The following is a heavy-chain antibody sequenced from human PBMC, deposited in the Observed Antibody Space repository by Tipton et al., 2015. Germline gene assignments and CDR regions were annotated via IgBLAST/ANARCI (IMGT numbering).Heavy chain of an antibody. CDR2: IIPIFATA. J-gene: IGHJ6*02. D-gene: IGHD3-16*02. CDR1: GGTFSSHA. Sequence: QSGPEVKKPGSSVKVSCKASGGTFSSHAISWVRQAPGQGLEWMGGIIPIFATADYAQKFQGRVTITADESTSTAYMELSSLRAEDTAVYYCAKDRPHYDFVRGTYRFSGGSGMDVWGQGTTVTVSS. V-gene: IGHV1-69*01. CDR3: AKDRPHYDFVRGTYRFSGGSGMDV.